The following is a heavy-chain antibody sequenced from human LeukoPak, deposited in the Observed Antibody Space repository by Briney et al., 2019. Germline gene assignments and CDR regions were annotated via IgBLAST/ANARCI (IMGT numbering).Heavy chain of an antibody. CDR3: ARGLQDENGYKNYFDS. V-gene: IGHV3-66*01. CDR1: GFTVSSKY. J-gene: IGHJ4*02. CDR2: IYTGGGT. Sequence: GGSLRLSCAASGFTVSSKYMHWVRQAPRKGMEWVSTIYTGGGTYYAASVRDRFSISRDNSKNSLYLQMNSLRAEDTAVYYCARGLQDENGYKNYFDSWGQGTLVTVSS. D-gene: IGHD5-24*01.